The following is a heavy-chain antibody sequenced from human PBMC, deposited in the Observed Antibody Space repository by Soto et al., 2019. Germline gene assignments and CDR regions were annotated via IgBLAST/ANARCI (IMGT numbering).Heavy chain of an antibody. J-gene: IGHJ3*02. V-gene: IGHV3-23*01. CDR1: GFTFSSRA. CDR2: ISASGDNT. Sequence: VSLRLSCAASGFTFSSRAMSWVRQAPGKGLDWVSIISASGDNTYYADSVKGRFAISRDNSKNTLYLQVNSLRAEDTAVYYCARLDEYSSGRYAFDIWGQGTMVTVSS. CDR3: ARLDEYSSGRYAFDI. D-gene: IGHD6-19*01.